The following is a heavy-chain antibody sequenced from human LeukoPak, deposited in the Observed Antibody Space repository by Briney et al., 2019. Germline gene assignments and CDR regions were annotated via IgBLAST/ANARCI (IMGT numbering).Heavy chain of an antibody. Sequence: PSETLSLTCTVSGGSISSSSYYWSWIRQPPGKGLEWIGYIYYSGSTNYNPSLKSRVTISVDTSKNQLSLKLSSVTAADTAVYYCARGGSSGWLYYFDYWGQGTLVTVSS. CDR3: ARGGSSGWLYYFDY. CDR1: GGSISSSSYY. J-gene: IGHJ4*02. CDR2: IYYSGST. V-gene: IGHV4-61*01. D-gene: IGHD6-19*01.